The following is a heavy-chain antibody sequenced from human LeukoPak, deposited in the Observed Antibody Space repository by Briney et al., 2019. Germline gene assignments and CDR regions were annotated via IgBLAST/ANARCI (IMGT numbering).Heavy chain of an antibody. J-gene: IGHJ4*02. Sequence: SVKVSCKASGGTFSSHTISWVRQAPGQGLEWMGGIIPILGTANYAQKFQGRVTITADGSTSTAYMELNSLRSEDTAMYYCARGLLDSSSPRPFDYWDQGTLVTVSS. D-gene: IGHD6-6*01. CDR1: GGTFSSHT. V-gene: IGHV1-69*13. CDR2: IIPILGTA. CDR3: ARGLLDSSSPRPFDY.